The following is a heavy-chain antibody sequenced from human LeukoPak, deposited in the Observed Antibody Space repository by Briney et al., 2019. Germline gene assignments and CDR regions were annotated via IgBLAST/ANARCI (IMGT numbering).Heavy chain of an antibody. CDR1: GGSISSYY. CDR2: FYYSGST. J-gene: IGHJ4*02. D-gene: IGHD3-3*01. Sequence: SETLSLTCTVSGGSISSYYWSWIRQPPGKGLEWIGYFYYSGSTKYNPSLKSRVTISADTSKNQFSLKLSSVTAADTAVYYCARLPFDLGYFDYWGQGALVTVSS. V-gene: IGHV4-59*08. CDR3: ARLPFDLGYFDY.